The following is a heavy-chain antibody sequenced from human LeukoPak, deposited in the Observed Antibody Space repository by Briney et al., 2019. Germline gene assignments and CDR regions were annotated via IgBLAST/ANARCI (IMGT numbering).Heavy chain of an antibody. Sequence: PSETLSLTCTVSGGSIRSSNYYWGWILQPPGKGLEWIGNIYYSGSTYYNPSLKSRVTISVDTSKNQFSLRLSSVTAADTAVYYCASQPSYFDYWGQGTLVTVSS. J-gene: IGHJ4*02. CDR1: GGSIRSSNYY. CDR3: ASQPSYFDY. V-gene: IGHV4-39*01. CDR2: IYYSGST.